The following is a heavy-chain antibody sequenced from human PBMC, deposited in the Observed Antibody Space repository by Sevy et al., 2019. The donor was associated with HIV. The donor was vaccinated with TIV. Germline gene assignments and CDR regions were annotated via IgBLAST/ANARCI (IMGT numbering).Heavy chain of an antibody. CDR2: IYFTGNT. CDR3: ARDSTTRPRVLDY. CDR1: GGSISSYF. Sequence: SETLSLTCSVSGGSISSYFWTWVRQSPGKGLEWIGNIYFTGNTDYGPSLKSRVTLSLDTSKSQFSVALKSVTAADTAIYFCARDSTTRPRVLDYWGQGILVTVS. D-gene: IGHD1-1*01. V-gene: IGHV4-59*01. J-gene: IGHJ4*02.